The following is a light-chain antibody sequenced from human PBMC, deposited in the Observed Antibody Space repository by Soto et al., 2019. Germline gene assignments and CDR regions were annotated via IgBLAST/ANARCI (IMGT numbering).Light chain of an antibody. J-gene: IGKJ2*01. CDR2: GAS. CDR3: HHYGSSPPRT. V-gene: IGKV3-20*01. Sequence: EIVLTQSPGTLSLSPGERATLSCRASQSVSGSYLAWYQHKPGQAPRLLIYGASSRATGIPDRFSGSGSGTDFTLTISRLEPEDFAVYYCHHYGSSPPRTFGQWTQLETK. CDR1: QSVSGSY.